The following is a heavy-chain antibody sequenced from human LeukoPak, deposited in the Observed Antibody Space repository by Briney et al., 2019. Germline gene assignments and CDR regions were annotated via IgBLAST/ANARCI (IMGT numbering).Heavy chain of an antibody. V-gene: IGHV3-11*04. J-gene: IGHJ6*04. Sequence: PGGSLRLSCATSEFTFSDYYMSWIRQAPGKGLEWVSYISSSGRTMYYADSVKGRFTISRDNAKNSLYLQMNSLRAEDTAVYYCARVGRGSSWDVWGKGTTVTISS. CDR2: ISSSGRTM. D-gene: IGHD6-13*01. CDR3: ARVGRGSSWDV. CDR1: EFTFSDYY.